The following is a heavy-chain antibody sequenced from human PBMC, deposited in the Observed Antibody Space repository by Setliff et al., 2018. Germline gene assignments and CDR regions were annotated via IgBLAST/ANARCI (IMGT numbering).Heavy chain of an antibody. V-gene: IGHV4-38-2*02. CDR2: IYHSGSS. CDR1: GYSISVGCF. D-gene: IGHD2-2*01. Sequence: PSETLSLTCTVSGYSISVGCFWGWIRQPPGKGLEWVGSIYHSGSSYYNSSLRSRVTISVDTSKNQFSLILRSVTAADTAVYYCARGRMRGSCSGPSCTYDPFDIWGQGTPVTVSS. CDR3: ARGRMRGSCSGPSCTYDPFDI. J-gene: IGHJ3*02.